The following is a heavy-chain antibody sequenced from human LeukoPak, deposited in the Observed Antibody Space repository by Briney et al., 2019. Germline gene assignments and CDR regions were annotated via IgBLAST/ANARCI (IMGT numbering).Heavy chain of an antibody. V-gene: IGHV1-69*04. CDR1: GGTFSSYA. J-gene: IGHJ5*02. Sequence: SVKVSCKASGGTFSSYAISWVRQAPGQGLEWMGRIIPILGIANYAQKFQGRVTITADKSTSTAYMELISLRSEDTAVYYCARGISGCLGFDPWGQGTLVTVSS. D-gene: IGHD6-19*01. CDR3: ARGISGCLGFDP. CDR2: IIPILGIA.